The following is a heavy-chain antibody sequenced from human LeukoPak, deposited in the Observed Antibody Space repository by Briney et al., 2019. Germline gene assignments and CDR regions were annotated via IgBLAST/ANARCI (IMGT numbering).Heavy chain of an antibody. J-gene: IGHJ4*02. Sequence: PGGSLRLSCAASGFTFSTYSMHWVRQAPGKGLEWISSIRSGSTYINYADSVKGRFTISRDDAKNSLYLQMNSLRAEDTAVYYCARDGIFDYWGQGTLVTVSS. V-gene: IGHV3-21*01. CDR1: GFTFSTYS. CDR2: IRSGSTYI. CDR3: ARDGIFDY.